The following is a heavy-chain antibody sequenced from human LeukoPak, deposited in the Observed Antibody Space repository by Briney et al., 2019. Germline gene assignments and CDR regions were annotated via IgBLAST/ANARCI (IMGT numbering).Heavy chain of an antibody. CDR1: GFTFSNYW. D-gene: IGHD4-11*01. CDR3: GRDRSNYVSIDF. CDR2: ISTDGRST. J-gene: IGHJ4*02. V-gene: IGHV3-74*01. Sequence: PGGSLRHSCAASGFTFSNYWMHWVRQAPGKGLVWVSRISTDGRSTSYADSVKGRFTISRDNAKNTLYLQMNSLRAEDTAVYYCGRDRSNYVSIDFWGQGSLVTVSS.